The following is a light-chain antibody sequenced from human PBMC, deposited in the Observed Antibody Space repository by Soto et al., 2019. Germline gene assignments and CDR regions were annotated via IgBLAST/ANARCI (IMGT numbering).Light chain of an antibody. CDR3: SSYTSGNTPV. V-gene: IGLV2-14*03. CDR1: SSDVGGYNF. J-gene: IGLJ1*01. Sequence: QSVLTQPASVSGSPGQSITISCTGTSSDVGGYNFVSWYQHHPGKAPKLMIYDVTNRPSGVSNRFSGSKSGNTASLTISGLQAEDEADYYCSSYTSGNTPVFGTGTKVTVL. CDR2: DVT.